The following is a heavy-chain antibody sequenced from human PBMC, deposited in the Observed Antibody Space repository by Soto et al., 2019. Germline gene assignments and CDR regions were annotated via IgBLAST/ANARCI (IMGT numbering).Heavy chain of an antibody. D-gene: IGHD1-1*01. Sequence: GASVKVSCKASGGTFSSYAISWVRQAPGQGLEWMGGIIPIFGTANYAQKFRGRVTITADESTSTAYMELSSLRSEDTAVYYCAGGRNYYYYYGMDVWGQGTTVTVSS. V-gene: IGHV1-69*13. J-gene: IGHJ6*02. CDR2: IIPIFGTA. CDR1: GGTFSSYA. CDR3: AGGRNYYYYYGMDV.